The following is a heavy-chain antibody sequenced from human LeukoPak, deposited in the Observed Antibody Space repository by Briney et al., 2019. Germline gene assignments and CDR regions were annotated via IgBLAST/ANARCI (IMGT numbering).Heavy chain of an antibody. Sequence: SETLSLTCTVSGGSISSYYWSWIRQPPGKGLEWIGYIHYSGSTNYNPSLKSRVTISVDTSKNQFSLKLSSVTAADTAVYYCAGRYYYDSSGLRHWGQGTLVTVSS. J-gene: IGHJ1*01. CDR3: AGRYYYDSSGLRH. V-gene: IGHV4-59*01. D-gene: IGHD3-22*01. CDR2: IHYSGST. CDR1: GGSISSYY.